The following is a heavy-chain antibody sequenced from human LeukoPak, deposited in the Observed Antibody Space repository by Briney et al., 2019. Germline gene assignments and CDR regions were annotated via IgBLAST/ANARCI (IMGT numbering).Heavy chain of an antibody. Sequence: TSETLSLTCAVYGGSFSGYYWSWIRQPPGKGLEWIGEINHSGSTNYNPSLKSRVTISLDTSKNQFSLSLKSVTAADTAVYYCARQVSDYYYYYIDVWGKGATVTVSS. CDR2: INHSGST. D-gene: IGHD5/OR15-5a*01. CDR1: GGSFSGYY. CDR3: ARQVSDYYYYYIDV. J-gene: IGHJ6*03. V-gene: IGHV4-34*01.